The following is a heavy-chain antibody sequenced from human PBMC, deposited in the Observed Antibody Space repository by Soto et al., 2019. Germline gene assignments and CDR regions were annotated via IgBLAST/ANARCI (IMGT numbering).Heavy chain of an antibody. CDR2: IYHSGST. Sequence: SETLSLTCAVSGYSISSGYYWGWIRQPPGKGLEWIGSIYHSGSTYYNPSLKGRVTISVDTSKNQFSLKLSSVTAADTAVYYCARQAVVTAHLPDYWGQGTLVTVSS. V-gene: IGHV4-38-2*01. CDR1: GYSISSGYY. CDR3: ARQAVVTAHLPDY. D-gene: IGHD2-21*02. J-gene: IGHJ4*02.